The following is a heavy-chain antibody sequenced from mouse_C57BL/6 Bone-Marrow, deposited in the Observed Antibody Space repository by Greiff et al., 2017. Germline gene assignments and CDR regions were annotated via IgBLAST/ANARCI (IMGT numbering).Heavy chain of an antibody. CDR2: IDPSDSYT. CDR1: GYTFTSYW. D-gene: IGHD1-1*01. V-gene: IGHV1-69*01. J-gene: IGHJ2*01. Sequence: QVQLQQPGAELVMPGASVKLSCKASGYTFTSYWMHWVKQRPGQGLEWIGEIDPSDSYTNYNQKFKGKSTLTVDKSSSTAYMQLSSLTSEDSAVYYCARKYYYGSPFDYWGQGTTLTVSS. CDR3: ARKYYYGSPFDY.